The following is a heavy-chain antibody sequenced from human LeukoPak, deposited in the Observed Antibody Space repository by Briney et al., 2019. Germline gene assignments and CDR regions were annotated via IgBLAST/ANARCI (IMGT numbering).Heavy chain of an antibody. D-gene: IGHD3-10*01. CDR1: GFTISTYG. Sequence: GGSLRLSCAASGFTISTYGMSWVRQAPGKGLEWVSSISGGTTYYADSVKGRFTISRDNAKNSLYLQMNSLRAEDTAVYYCARVIGSGSFYISLDYWGQGTLVTVSS. V-gene: IGHV3-21*01. CDR3: ARVIGSGSFYISLDY. J-gene: IGHJ4*02. CDR2: ISGGTT.